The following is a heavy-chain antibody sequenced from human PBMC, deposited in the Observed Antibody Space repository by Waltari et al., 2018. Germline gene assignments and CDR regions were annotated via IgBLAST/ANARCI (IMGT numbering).Heavy chain of an antibody. CDR1: GFTFSHLW. CDR2: MNQDGNEK. CDR3: ARLPISSTSYANDY. J-gene: IGHJ4*02. D-gene: IGHD2-2*01. Sequence: EVRLVESGGGLVQPGESLRLSCVASGFTFSHLWMTWVRQAPGKGLEWVANMNQDGNEKYYVDSVKGRFTISRDNAKNSLYLQMNNLRADDTAVYYCARLPISSTSYANDYWGQGTLVTVSS. V-gene: IGHV3-7*01.